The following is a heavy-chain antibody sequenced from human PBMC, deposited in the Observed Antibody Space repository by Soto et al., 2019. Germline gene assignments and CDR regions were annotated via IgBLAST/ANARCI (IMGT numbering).Heavy chain of an antibody. J-gene: IGHJ4*02. Sequence: QVQLVQSGAEVKKPGASVKVSCKASGYTFTTYGISWVRQAPGQGLEWMGWISTYNGNTYYTPQLQGRVTMTTDTPTNTAYMELTSLKSDDTAVYYCAREYCANGVCYLPDYWGQGTLVTVSS. D-gene: IGHD2-8*01. CDR2: ISTYNGNT. CDR3: AREYCANGVCYLPDY. CDR1: GYTFTTYG. V-gene: IGHV1-18*01.